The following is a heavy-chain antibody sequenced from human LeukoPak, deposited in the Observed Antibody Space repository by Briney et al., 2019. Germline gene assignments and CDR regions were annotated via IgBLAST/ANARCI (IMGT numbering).Heavy chain of an antibody. CDR1: GGTFNNFA. Sequence: SVKVSCKASGGTFNNFAINWVRQAPGQGLEWMGRIIPLLNVTNSAQGFQGRAAITADKSTTTVYMELSSLKSQDTAVYYCARDRAVVAVPTVTDFDYWGQGTRVTVSS. CDR3: ARDRAVVAVPTVTDFDY. V-gene: IGHV1-69*04. J-gene: IGHJ4*02. CDR2: IIPLLNVT. D-gene: IGHD2-2*01.